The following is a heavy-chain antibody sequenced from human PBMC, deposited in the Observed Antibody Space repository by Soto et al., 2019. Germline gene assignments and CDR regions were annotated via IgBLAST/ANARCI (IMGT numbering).Heavy chain of an antibody. Sequence: SETLSLTCTVSGGSISSSSYYWGWIRQPPGKGLEWIGSIYYSGSTYYNPSLKSRVTISVDTSKNQFSLKLSSVTAADTAVYYCASTMYYYDSSGPAHMDVWGQGTTVTVSS. CDR2: IYYSGST. CDR3: ASTMYYYDSSGPAHMDV. CDR1: GGSISSSSYY. J-gene: IGHJ6*02. V-gene: IGHV4-39*07. D-gene: IGHD3-22*01.